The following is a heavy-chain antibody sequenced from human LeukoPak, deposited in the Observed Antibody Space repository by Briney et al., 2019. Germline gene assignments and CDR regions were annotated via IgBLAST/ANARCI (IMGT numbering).Heavy chain of an antibody. CDR2: IYYSGST. Sequence: NPSETLSLTCTVSGGSISSGGYYWSWIRQHPGKGLEWIGYIYYSGSTYYNPSLKSRVTISVDTSKNQFSLKLSSVPAADTAVYYCARDANSGSYYLHGAFDIWGQGTMVTVSS. CDR3: ARDANSGSYYLHGAFDI. V-gene: IGHV4-31*03. D-gene: IGHD1-26*01. CDR1: GGSISSGGYY. J-gene: IGHJ3*02.